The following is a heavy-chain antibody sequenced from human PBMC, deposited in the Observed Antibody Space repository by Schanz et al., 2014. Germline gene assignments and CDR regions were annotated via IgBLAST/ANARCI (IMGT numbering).Heavy chain of an antibody. V-gene: IGHV1-18*01. CDR2: ITAYNGDT. CDR1: GGTFSSFG. Sequence: VQLEQSGAEVKKPGSSVKVSCKASGGTFSSFGINWVRQAPGQGLEWMGRITAYNGDTNYALKLQGRVTMTTDTSTGTAYMELRSLRSDDTALYYCTRGGYSYALSAFDIWGQWTMVTVSS. D-gene: IGHD5-18*01. J-gene: IGHJ3*02. CDR3: TRGGYSYALSAFDI.